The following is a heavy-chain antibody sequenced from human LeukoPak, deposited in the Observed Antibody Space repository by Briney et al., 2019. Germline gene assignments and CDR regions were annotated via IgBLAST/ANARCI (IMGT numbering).Heavy chain of an antibody. CDR1: GFTFSSYA. Sequence: GRSLRLSCAASGFTFSSYAMHWVRQAPGKGLEWVAVISYDGSNKYYADSVRGRFTISRDNSKNTLYLQMNSLRAEDTAVYYCARVKQSSSWFDYWGQGTLVTVS. J-gene: IGHJ4*02. D-gene: IGHD6-13*01. V-gene: IGHV3-30*04. CDR2: ISYDGSNK. CDR3: ARVKQSSSWFDY.